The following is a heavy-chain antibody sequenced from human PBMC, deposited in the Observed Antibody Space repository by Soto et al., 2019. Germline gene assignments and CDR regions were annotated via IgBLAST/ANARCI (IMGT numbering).Heavy chain of an antibody. CDR3: ERDQSLDI. V-gene: IGHV3-48*02. Sequence: GGSLRLSCAASGFTFSYYTMNWVRQAPGKVLEWVSYISTGSSTIYYADSVKGRFTISRDNAKNSLYLQMNSLRDEDTAVYYCERDQSLDIWGQGLMVTGSS. J-gene: IGHJ3*02. CDR2: ISTGSSTI. CDR1: GFTFSYYT.